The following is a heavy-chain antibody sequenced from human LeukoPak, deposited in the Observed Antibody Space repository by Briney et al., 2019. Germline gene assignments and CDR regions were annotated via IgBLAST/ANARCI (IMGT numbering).Heavy chain of an antibody. J-gene: IGHJ4*02. V-gene: IGHV3-30*18. Sequence: GGSLRLSCAASGFTFSSYGMHWVRQAPGKGLEWMAVISYDGSNKYYADSVKGRFTISRGNSKNTLYLQMNSLRAGDTAVYYCAKSRSSSGAFDYWGQGTLVTVSS. CDR3: AKSRSSSGAFDY. CDR1: GFTFSSYG. CDR2: ISYDGSNK. D-gene: IGHD6-6*01.